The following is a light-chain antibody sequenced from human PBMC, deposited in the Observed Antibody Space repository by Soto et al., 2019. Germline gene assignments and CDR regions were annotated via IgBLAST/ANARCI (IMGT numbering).Light chain of an antibody. CDR2: TKS. CDR1: QNINNW. J-gene: IGKJ4*02. CDR3: QQANSFTLT. Sequence: DIQMTQSPSSVSASVGDRVTITCRASQNINNWLAWYQQKPGTAPKLLIYTKSSLQSRVPSRFSGSGSGPDCTLTISSRQPEESANYYFQQANSFTLTLGVGTTVEIK. V-gene: IGKV1D-12*01.